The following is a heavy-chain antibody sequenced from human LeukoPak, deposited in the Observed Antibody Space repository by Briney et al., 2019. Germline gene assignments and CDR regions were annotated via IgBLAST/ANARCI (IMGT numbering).Heavy chain of an antibody. J-gene: IGHJ5*02. Sequence: ASQTLSLTCAVSGGSISSGGYSWSWIRQPPGKGLEWIGYTYYSGSTNYNPSLKSRVTISVDTSKNQFSLKLSSVTAADTAVYYCARHFPDWYSTQAGGFDPWGQGTLVTVSS. CDR1: GGSISSGGYS. CDR2: TYYSGST. D-gene: IGHD6-13*01. CDR3: ARHFPDWYSTQAGGFDP. V-gene: IGHV4-30-4*07.